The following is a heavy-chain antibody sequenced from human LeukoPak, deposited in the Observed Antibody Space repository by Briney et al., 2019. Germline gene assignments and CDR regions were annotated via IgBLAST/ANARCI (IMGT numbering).Heavy chain of an antibody. CDR1: GFTVSSNY. V-gene: IGHV3-53*01. J-gene: IGHJ4*02. CDR3: ARVGTMVRGVITY. CDR2: IYSGGST. D-gene: IGHD3-10*01. Sequence: GGSLRLSCAASGFTVSSNYMSWVRQAPGKGLEWVSVIYSGGSTYCADSVKGRFTISRDNSKNTLYLQMNSLRAEDTAVYYCARVGTMVRGVITYWGQGTLVTASS.